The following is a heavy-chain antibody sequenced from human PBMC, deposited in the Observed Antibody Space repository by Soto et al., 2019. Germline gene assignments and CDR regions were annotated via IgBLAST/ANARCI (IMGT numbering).Heavy chain of an antibody. D-gene: IGHD2-8*01. J-gene: IGHJ5*01. CDR2: IYHSGST. V-gene: IGHV4-30-2*05. CDR1: GGTISIGGYA. Sequence: SETMYLTCAASGGTISIGGYAWSWIRQPPGKGLEWIGYIYHSGSTYYNPSLKSRITISPDMYNNRISLQLNSVTPDDTAVYYCVRLIGNSWLDSWGQGTLVTVSS. CDR3: VRLIGNSWLDS.